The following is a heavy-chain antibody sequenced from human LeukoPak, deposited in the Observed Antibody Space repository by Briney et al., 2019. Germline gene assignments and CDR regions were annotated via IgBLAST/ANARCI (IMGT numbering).Heavy chain of an antibody. D-gene: IGHD2-15*01. J-gene: IGHJ4*02. CDR1: GFTVSVNY. Sequence: GRSLRLSCAASGFTVSVNYMSWVRQAPGKGLEWVSVLYSSGGTNYADSVKGRFTISRDNSENTLDLQMNSLRAEDTAVYYCARDRGYCSGSRCIRWHDYWGQGTVVTVSS. V-gene: IGHV3-66*01. CDR2: LYSSGGT. CDR3: ARDRGYCSGSRCIRWHDY.